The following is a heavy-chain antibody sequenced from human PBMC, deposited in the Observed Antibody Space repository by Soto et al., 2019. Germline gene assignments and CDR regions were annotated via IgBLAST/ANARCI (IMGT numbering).Heavy chain of an antibody. CDR3: ARGAADTAMVDS. CDR2: IFYSGST. V-gene: IGHV4-59*01. D-gene: IGHD5-18*01. J-gene: IGHJ4*02. CDR1: GGSIRSYY. Sequence: SETLSLTCTVSGGSIRSYYWTWIRQPPGKGLEWLGYIFYSGSTFYDPSLKSRVTISIHTSKSQFSLQLTSVTAADTAVYYCARGAADTAMVDSWGQGTLVTVSS.